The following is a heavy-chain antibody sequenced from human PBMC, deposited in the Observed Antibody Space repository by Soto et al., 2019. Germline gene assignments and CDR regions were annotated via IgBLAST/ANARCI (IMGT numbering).Heavy chain of an antibody. V-gene: IGHV3-66*01. D-gene: IGHD2-15*01. CDR3: ARESIIVIAAPEYYFDY. CDR2: IYSGGYT. CDR1: GFDVSNTD. Sequence: EVQLVESGGDLVQRGGSLRLSCAASGFDVSNTDMSWVRQAPGKGLEWVSVIYSGGYTNYADSVKGRFIVSRDSPKNTVYLKMDSLRAEDTAVYYCARESIIVIAAPEYYFDYWGQGTLVTVSS. J-gene: IGHJ4*02.